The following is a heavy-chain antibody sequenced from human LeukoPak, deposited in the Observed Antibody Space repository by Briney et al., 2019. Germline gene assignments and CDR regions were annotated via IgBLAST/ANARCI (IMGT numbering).Heavy chain of an antibody. J-gene: IGHJ6*03. CDR2: ISGSGGNT. V-gene: IGHV3-23*01. CDR3: AKDRWELLQGLYYMAV. Sequence: GGSLRLSCAASGFTFSNYGMSWVRQAPGKGLEWVSTISGSGGNTYDADSVKGRFTISRDNSKNTLYLQMNSLRAEDTAVYYCAKDRWELLQGLYYMAVWGKGTTATTSS. CDR1: GFTFSNYG. D-gene: IGHD1-26*01.